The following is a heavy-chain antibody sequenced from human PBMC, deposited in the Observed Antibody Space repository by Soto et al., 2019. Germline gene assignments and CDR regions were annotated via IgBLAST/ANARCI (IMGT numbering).Heavy chain of an antibody. CDR2: IKEDGSEK. D-gene: IGHD3-16*01. CDR3: ARDGLPFALDI. J-gene: IGHJ3*02. V-gene: IGHV3-7*03. CDR1: GFTFSRHW. Sequence: GSLRLSCAASGFTFSRHWMSWVRQAPGKGLEWVAKIKEDGSEKNYVDSVKGRFTISRDNAKNSLYLQMNSLRAEDTAVYYCARDGLPFALDIWGQGTMVTVSS.